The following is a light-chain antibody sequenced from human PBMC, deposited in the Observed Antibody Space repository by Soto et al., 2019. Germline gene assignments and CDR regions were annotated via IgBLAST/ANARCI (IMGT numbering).Light chain of an antibody. CDR3: QSYDSTLSARYV. V-gene: IGLV1-40*01. CDR2: SNT. J-gene: IGLJ1*01. CDR1: SSNIGATYD. Sequence: QSVLTQPPSVSGAPGQRVTISCTGSSSNIGATYDVHWYQHLPGTPPRLLIYSNTNRPAGVPDRFSGSTSGTSASLAITGLQAEDEGDYYCQSYDSTLSARYVFGTGTKLTVL.